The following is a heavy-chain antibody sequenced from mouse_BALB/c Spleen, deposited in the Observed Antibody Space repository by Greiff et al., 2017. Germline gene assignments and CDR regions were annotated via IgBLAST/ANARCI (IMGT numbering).Heavy chain of an antibody. J-gene: IGHJ3*01. V-gene: IGHV1-69*02. CDR3: TREWGGYHPLAY. CDR1: GYTFTSYW. D-gene: IGHD2-2*01. Sequence: QVQLQQPGAELVRPGASVKLSCKASGYTFTSYWINWVKQRPGQGLEWIGNIYPSDSYTNYNQKFKDKATLTVDKSSSTAYMQLSSPTSEDSAVYYCTREWGGYHPLAYWGQGTLVTVSA. CDR2: IYPSDSYT.